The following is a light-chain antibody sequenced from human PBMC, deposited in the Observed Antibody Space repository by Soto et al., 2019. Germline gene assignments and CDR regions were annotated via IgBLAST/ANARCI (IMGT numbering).Light chain of an antibody. J-gene: IGKJ1*01. Sequence: EIVLTQSPGTLSLFPGERATLSCRASQRVSNNYLAWYQQKPGQAPRLLIYGASNRATGIPASFSGSGSGADFTLTISRLEPEDFAVYYCQQYGSSGTFGQGTKVDIK. CDR1: QRVSNNY. CDR3: QQYGSSGT. CDR2: GAS. V-gene: IGKV3-20*01.